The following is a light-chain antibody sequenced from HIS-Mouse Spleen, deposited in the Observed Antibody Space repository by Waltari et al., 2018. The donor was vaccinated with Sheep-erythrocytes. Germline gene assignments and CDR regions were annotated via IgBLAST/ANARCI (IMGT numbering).Light chain of an antibody. CDR3: CSYAGSYNHV. V-gene: IGLV2-11*01. CDR1: SSDVGGYNY. Sequence: QSALTQPRSVSGSPGQSVTISCTGTSSDVGGYNYVSWYQQHPGKAPKLMIYDVSKRPSGVPDHFSGSKSGNTASLTISGLQAEDEADYYCCSYAGSYNHVFATGTKVTVL. J-gene: IGLJ1*01. CDR2: DVS.